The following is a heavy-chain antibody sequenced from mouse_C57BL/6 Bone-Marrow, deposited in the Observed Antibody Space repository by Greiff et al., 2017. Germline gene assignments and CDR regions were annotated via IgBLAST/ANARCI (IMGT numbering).Heavy chain of an antibody. CDR1: GYTFTSYW. J-gene: IGHJ1*03. CDR2: IDPSDSYT. Sequence: QVQLQQPGAELVRPGSSVKLSCKASGYTFTSYWMHWVKQRPIQGLEWIGEIDPSDSYTNYNQKFKGKATLTVDTSSSTAYMQLSSLTSEDSAVYYCARESHWYFDVWGTGTTVTVSS. V-gene: IGHV1-59*01. CDR3: ARESHWYFDV.